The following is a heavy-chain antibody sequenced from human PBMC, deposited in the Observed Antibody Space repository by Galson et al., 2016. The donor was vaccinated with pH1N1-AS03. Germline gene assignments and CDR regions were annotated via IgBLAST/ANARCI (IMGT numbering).Heavy chain of an antibody. D-gene: IGHD3-22*01. Sequence: SLRLSCAASGFTFSAHWMHWVRQAPGKGLMWVSRIYGDGSRTSYADSVKGRFTISRDSAKNTLYLQMNTLTVEDTAVYYCAQNYYDSSGSDYWGQGTLVNVSS. CDR3: AQNYYDSSGSDY. V-gene: IGHV3-74*01. CDR2: IYGDGSRT. CDR1: GFTFSAHW. J-gene: IGHJ4*02.